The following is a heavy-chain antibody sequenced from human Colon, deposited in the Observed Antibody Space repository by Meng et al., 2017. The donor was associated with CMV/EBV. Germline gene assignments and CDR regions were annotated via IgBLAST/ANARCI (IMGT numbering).Heavy chain of an antibody. D-gene: IGHD3-10*01. Sequence: GGSLRLSCVASGFKFSDYRMNWVRQAPGKGLEWVANIRHDAGNEQYYLESVRGRFTISRDNARNSVYLQMNSLRADDTAVYFCARDQLARGVKPAGGLDVWGQGTTVTVSS. CDR2: IRHDAGNEQ. CDR3: ARDQLARGVKPAGGLDV. J-gene: IGHJ6*02. V-gene: IGHV3-7*01. CDR1: GFKFSDYR.